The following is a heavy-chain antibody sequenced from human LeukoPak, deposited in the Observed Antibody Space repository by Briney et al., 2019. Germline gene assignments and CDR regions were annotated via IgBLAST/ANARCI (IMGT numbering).Heavy chain of an antibody. CDR1: GGSFSGYY. V-gene: IGHV4-34*01. CDR2: IYYSEST. Sequence: PSETLSLTCAVYGGSFSGYYWSWIRQPPGKGLEWIGSIYYSESTYYNPSLKSRVTISVDTSKNQFSLKLSSVTAADTAVYYCARPVDTAMVGLFAFDIWGQGTMVTVSS. D-gene: IGHD5-18*01. CDR3: ARPVDTAMVGLFAFDI. J-gene: IGHJ3*02.